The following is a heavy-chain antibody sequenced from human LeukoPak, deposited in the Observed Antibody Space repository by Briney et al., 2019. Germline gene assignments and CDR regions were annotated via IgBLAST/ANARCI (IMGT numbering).Heavy chain of an antibody. V-gene: IGHV5-51*01. CDR3: ARVGVPAALWFDP. CDR2: VYPGDSDT. CDR1: GYSFTSYW. D-gene: IGHD2-2*01. J-gene: IGHJ5*02. Sequence: GESLKISCKGSGYSFTSYWIGWVRQMPGKGLEWMGIVYPGDSDTRYSPSFQGQVTISADKSISTAYLQWSSLKASDTAMYYCARVGVPAALWFDPWGQGTLVTVSS.